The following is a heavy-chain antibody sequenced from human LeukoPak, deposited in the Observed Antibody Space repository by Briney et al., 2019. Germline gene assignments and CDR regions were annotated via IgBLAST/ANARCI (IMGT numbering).Heavy chain of an antibody. D-gene: IGHD6-13*01. V-gene: IGHV3-23*01. Sequence: GGSLRLSCAVSGITLSNYGMSWVRQAPGKGLEWVAGMTDSGGSTKYADSVKGRFTISRDNAKNSLYLQMNSLRAEDTAVYYCARDWYSSSWFNGGDTYGMDVWGQGTTVTVSS. CDR1: GITLSNYG. CDR3: ARDWYSSSWFNGGDTYGMDV. CDR2: MTDSGGST. J-gene: IGHJ6*02.